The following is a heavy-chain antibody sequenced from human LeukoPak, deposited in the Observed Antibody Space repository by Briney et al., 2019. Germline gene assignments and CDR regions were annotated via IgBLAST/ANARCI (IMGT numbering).Heavy chain of an antibody. J-gene: IGHJ4*02. V-gene: IGHV4-4*07. CDR2: IYTSGST. CDR3: ARGYTSGWVTSLDY. D-gene: IGHD6-19*01. Sequence: PSETLSLTCTVSGGSISTYYWSWIRQPAGKGLEWIGRIYTSGSTNYNPSLKSRVTISVDTSKNQFSLKLSSVTATDTAVYYCARGYTSGWVTSLDYWGQGTLVTVSS. CDR1: GGSISTYY.